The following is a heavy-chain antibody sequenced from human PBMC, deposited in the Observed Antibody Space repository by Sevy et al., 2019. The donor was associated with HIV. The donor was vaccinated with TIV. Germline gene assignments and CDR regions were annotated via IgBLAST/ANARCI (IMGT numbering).Heavy chain of an antibody. Sequence: GGSLRLSCAASGFTFRNDGMHWVRQAPGKGLEWVAVIWYDGSNKEYADSVKGRFTISRDNSKNTLYLEMNSLRAEDTAVYYCARDPGYKYLFYFFDDWGQGTLVTVSS. CDR1: GFTFRNDG. CDR2: IWYDGSNK. D-gene: IGHD5-18*01. CDR3: ARDPGYKYLFYFFDD. J-gene: IGHJ4*02. V-gene: IGHV3-33*01.